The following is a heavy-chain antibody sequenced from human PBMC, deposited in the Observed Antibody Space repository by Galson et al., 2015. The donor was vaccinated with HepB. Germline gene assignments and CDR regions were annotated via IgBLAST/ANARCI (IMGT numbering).Heavy chain of an antibody. CDR2: ISAYNGNT. CDR1: GYTFASYG. Sequence: SVKVSCKASGYTFASYGISWVRQAPGQGLEWMGWISAYNGNTNYAQKLQGRVTMTTDTSTSTAYMELRSLRSDDTAVYYCARGYHQVAYGSGSYYNRYFDYWGQGTLVTVSS. J-gene: IGHJ4*02. CDR3: ARGYHQVAYGSGSYYNRYFDY. D-gene: IGHD3-10*01. V-gene: IGHV1-18*01.